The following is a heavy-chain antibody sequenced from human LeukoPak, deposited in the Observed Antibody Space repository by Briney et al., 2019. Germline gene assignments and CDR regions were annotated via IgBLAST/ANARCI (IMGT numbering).Heavy chain of an antibody. CDR1: GGSISRGGYS. CDR2: IYQSGST. J-gene: IGHJ4*02. Sequence: SQTLSLTCGVSGGSISRGGYSWRWIRQPPGKGLEWIGYIYQSGSTYYNPSLKSRVTISIDRSKNQFSLKLSSVTAADTAVYYCARGVGVRRFLEWLDYWGQGTLVTVSS. V-gene: IGHV4-30-2*01. CDR3: ARGVGVRRFLEWLDY. D-gene: IGHD3-3*01.